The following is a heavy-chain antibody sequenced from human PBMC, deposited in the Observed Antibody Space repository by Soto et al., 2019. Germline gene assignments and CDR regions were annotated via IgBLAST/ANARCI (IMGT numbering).Heavy chain of an antibody. CDR3: ARDYYDSSGYSPNFDY. J-gene: IGHJ4*02. CDR1: GFTFSDYS. V-gene: IGHV3-48*02. Sequence: PGGSLRLSCAASGFTFSDYSMNWVRQAPGKGLEWVSVIGPVSSDIYYADSVKGRFTISRDNAKNSLYLQMNSLRDEDTAVYYCARDYYDSSGYSPNFDYRGQGTLVTVS. CDR2: IGPVSSDI. D-gene: IGHD3-22*01.